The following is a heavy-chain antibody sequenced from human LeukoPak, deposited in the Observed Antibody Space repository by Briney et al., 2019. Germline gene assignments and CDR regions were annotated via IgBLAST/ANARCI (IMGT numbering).Heavy chain of an antibody. D-gene: IGHD3-10*01. CDR3: ARAHYYGSGRHFDY. J-gene: IGHJ4*02. CDR2: INSDGSST. Sequence: QPGGSLRLSCAASGFTFDDYGMSWVRQAPGKGLVWVSRINSDGSSTSYADSVKGRFTISRDNAKNTLYLQMNSLRAEDTAVYYCARAHYYGSGRHFDYWGQGTLVTVSS. V-gene: IGHV3-74*01. CDR1: GFTFDDYG.